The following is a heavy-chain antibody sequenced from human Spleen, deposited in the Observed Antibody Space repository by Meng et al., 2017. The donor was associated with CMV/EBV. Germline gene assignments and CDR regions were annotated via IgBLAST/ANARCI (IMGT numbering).Heavy chain of an antibody. D-gene: IGHD1-26*01. Sequence: SETLSLTCTVSGGSISSYYWSWIRQPPGKGLEWIGYIYYSGSTNYNPSLKSRVTISVDTSKNQFSLKLSSVTAADTAVYYCARGQWEQGWGVDYWGQGTLVTVSS. CDR2: IYYSGST. J-gene: IGHJ4*02. V-gene: IGHV4-59*01. CDR1: GGSISSYY. CDR3: ARGQWEQGWGVDY.